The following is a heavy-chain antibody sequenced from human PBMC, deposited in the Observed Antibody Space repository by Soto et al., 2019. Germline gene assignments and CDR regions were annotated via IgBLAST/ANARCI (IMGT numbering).Heavy chain of an antibody. Sequence: GASVKVSCKASGYTFTSYYIHWVRRAPGQGLEWMGIINPSGGSTSYAQKFQGRVTMTRDTSTSTVYMELSSLRSEDTAVYYCARGSRKEYCSSTSCPAGLNWFDPWGQGTLVTVSS. CDR3: ARGSRKEYCSSTSCPAGLNWFDP. D-gene: IGHD2-2*01. J-gene: IGHJ5*02. V-gene: IGHV1-46*01. CDR1: GYTFTSYY. CDR2: INPSGGST.